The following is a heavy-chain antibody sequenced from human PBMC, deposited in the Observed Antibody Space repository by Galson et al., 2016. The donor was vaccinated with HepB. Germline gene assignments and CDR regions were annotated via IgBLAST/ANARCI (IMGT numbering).Heavy chain of an antibody. J-gene: IGHJ3*02. CDR1: GDTFTGYY. D-gene: IGHD6-25*01. CDR2: LSANSGAT. CDR3: ATSTGYRSGWGAFDI. V-gene: IGHV1-2*04. Sequence: SVKVSCKASGDTFTGYYIHWVRQAPGQGLEWIAWLSANSGATNYAQKFQGWVTMTRNTSISTAYMGLTSLTSDATAIYYCATSTGYRSGWGAFDIWGQGTMVTVSS.